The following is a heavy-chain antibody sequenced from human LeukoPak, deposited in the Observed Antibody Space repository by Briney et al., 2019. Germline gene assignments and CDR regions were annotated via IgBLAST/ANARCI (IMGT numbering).Heavy chain of an antibody. Sequence: GGSLRLSCAASGFTFSSCWMSWVRQAPGKGLEWVANINQDGSERYYVDSMKGRFTISRDNAKNSLYLQMNSLTAEDTAIYYCARHSTSSRFSFFDYWGQGTLVTVSS. CDR3: ARHSTSSRFSFFDY. V-gene: IGHV3-7*02. J-gene: IGHJ4*02. D-gene: IGHD2-2*01. CDR1: GFTFSSCW. CDR2: INQDGSER.